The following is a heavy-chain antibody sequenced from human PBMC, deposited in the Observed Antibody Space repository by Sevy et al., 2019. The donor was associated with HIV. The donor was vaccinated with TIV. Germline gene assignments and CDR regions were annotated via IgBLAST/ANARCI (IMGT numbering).Heavy chain of an antibody. J-gene: IGHJ4*02. CDR1: GYTFTGQY. V-gene: IGHV1-2*02. CDR2: INPKSGGS. CDR3: ARDLRRRGYSYGSLDY. Sequence: ASVKVSCKASGYTFTGQYIHWVRQAPGQGLEWMGWINPKSGGSNYAQEFQGRVTMTRDTSISTAYMEVSGLTSDDTAVYYCARDLRRRGYSYGSLDYWGQGTLVTVSS. D-gene: IGHD5-18*01.